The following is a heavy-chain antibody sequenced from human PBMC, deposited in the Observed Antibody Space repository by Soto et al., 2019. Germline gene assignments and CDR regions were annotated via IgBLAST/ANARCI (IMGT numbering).Heavy chain of an antibody. V-gene: IGHV1-18*01. CDR3: TRDAKYYDILTGYFVNYY. J-gene: IGHJ4*02. CDR1: GYTFSNFG. D-gene: IGHD3-9*01. CDR2: ISTDNGNT. Sequence: QVQLVQSGAEVKKPGASVKVSCKASGYTFSNFGISSVRQAPGQGLEWLGWISTDNGNTKYAQKFQGRVTMTADTAATTGYMEQRSLRSDDTAVYYCTRDAKYYDILTGYFVNYYWGQGTLVTVSS.